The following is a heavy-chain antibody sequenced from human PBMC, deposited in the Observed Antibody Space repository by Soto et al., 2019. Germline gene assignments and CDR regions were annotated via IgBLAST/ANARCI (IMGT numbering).Heavy chain of an antibody. V-gene: IGHV3-21*01. Sequence: EVQLVESGGGLVKPGGSLRLSCAASGFTFSSYSMNWVRQAPGKGLEWVSSISSSSSYIYYADSVKGRFTISRNNDKNSLYLKMNSLGAEETAVYYCARDLGVWDDYWGQGTLVTVSS. CDR3: ARDLGVWDDY. J-gene: IGHJ4*02. D-gene: IGHD3-3*01. CDR1: GFTFSSYS. CDR2: ISSSSSYI.